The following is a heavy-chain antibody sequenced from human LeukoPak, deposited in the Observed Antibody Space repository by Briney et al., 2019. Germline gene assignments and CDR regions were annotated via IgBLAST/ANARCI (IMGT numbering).Heavy chain of an antibody. CDR2: ISGYNGNT. CDR1: GGTFSSYA. D-gene: IGHD1-14*01. J-gene: IGHJ4*02. CDR3: ARSDRSDFYFDY. Sequence: ASVKVSCKASGGTFSSYAISWVRQAPGQGLEWMGWISGYNGNTNYAQKFQGRVTMTTDTSTSTAYMELRSLRSDDTAVYYCARSDRSDFYFDYWGQGTLVTVSS. V-gene: IGHV1-18*01.